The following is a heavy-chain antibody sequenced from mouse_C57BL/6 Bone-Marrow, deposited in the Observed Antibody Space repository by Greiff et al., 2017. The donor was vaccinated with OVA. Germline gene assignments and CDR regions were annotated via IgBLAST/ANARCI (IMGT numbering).Heavy chain of an antibody. V-gene: IGHV5-9-1*02. CDR3: TRDLDGYHAY. Sequence: EVQGVESGEGLVKPGGSLKLSCAASGFTFSSYAMSWVRQTPEKRLEWVAYISSGGDYIYYADTVKGRFTISRDNARNTLYLQRSSLKSEDTAMYYCTRDLDGYHAYWGQGTLVTVSA. D-gene: IGHD2-3*01. CDR1: GFTFSSYA. J-gene: IGHJ3*01. CDR2: ISSGGDYI.